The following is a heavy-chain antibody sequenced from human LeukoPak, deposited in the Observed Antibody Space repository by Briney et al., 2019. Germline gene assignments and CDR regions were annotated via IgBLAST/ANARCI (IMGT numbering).Heavy chain of an antibody. Sequence: SATLSLTCTVSGGSISSSSYYWGWIRPPPGKGLEWIGSIYYSGSTYYNPSLKSRVTISVDTSKNQFSLKLSSVTAADTAVYYCARAPSVQLGTSVWFDPWGQGTLVTVSS. CDR3: ARAPSVQLGTSVWFDP. CDR1: GGSISSSSYY. CDR2: IYYSGST. J-gene: IGHJ5*02. D-gene: IGHD1-1*01. V-gene: IGHV4-39*07.